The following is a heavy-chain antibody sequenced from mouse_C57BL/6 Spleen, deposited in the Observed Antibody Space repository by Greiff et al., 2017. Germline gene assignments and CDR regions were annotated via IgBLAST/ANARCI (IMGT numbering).Heavy chain of an antibody. J-gene: IGHJ3*01. CDR3: ARDEDWAWFAY. D-gene: IGHD4-1*01. V-gene: IGHV5-4*01. CDR1: GFTFSSYA. Sequence: VKLVASGGGLVKPGGSLKLSCAASGFTFSSYAMSWVRQTPEKRLEWVATISDGGSYTYYPDNVKGRFTISRDNAKHNLYLQMSHLKSEDTAMYYCARDEDWAWFAYWGQGTLVTVSA. CDR2: ISDGGSYT.